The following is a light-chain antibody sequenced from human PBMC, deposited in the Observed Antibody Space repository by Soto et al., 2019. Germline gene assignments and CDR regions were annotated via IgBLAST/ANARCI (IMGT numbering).Light chain of an antibody. CDR3: QQSYHTPPT. Sequence: DIQMTQSPSSLSASVGDRVTITCRASQSVSSYLNWYQHKPGKAPKLLIYAASSLQSGVPSRFSGSGSGTDFTPTLSSLQPEDFATYYCQQSYHTPPTFGGGTKVEIK. CDR2: AAS. CDR1: QSVSSY. V-gene: IGKV1-39*01. J-gene: IGKJ4*01.